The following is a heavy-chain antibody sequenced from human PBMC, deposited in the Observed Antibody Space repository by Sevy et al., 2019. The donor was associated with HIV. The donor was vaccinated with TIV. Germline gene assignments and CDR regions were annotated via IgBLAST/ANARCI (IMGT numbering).Heavy chain of an antibody. CDR2: ISYDGSNK. V-gene: IGHV3-30*04. D-gene: IGHD2-2*02. J-gene: IGHJ4*02. Sequence: GGSLRLSCAASGFTFSSYAMHWVRQAPGKGLEWVAVISYDGSNKYYADSVKGRFTISRDNSKNTLYLQMNSLRAEDTAVYYCARDYCSSTSCYSYDYWGRGTLVTVSS. CDR3: ARDYCSSTSCYSYDY. CDR1: GFTFSSYA.